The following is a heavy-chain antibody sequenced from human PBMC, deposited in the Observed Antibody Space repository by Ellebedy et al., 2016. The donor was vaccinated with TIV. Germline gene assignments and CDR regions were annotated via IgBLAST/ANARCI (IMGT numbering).Heavy chain of an antibody. J-gene: IGHJ4*02. CDR1: GGSTSSYY. Sequence: MPSETLSLTCTVSGGSTSSYYWSWIRQPPGRRLEWIGYIYNNGGTNYNPSLKSRVTISVDRSKNQFSLKLASVSAADTDVYYCGRGLRGPFDYWGQGTLVTVSS. V-gene: IGHV4-59*01. CDR2: IYNNGGT. CDR3: GRGLRGPFDY.